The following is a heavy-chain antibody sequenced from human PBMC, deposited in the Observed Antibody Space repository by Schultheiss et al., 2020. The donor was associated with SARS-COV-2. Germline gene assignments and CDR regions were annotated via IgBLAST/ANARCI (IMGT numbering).Heavy chain of an antibody. CDR2: INHSGST. CDR3: ARGPRHDGTTLWFDP. J-gene: IGHJ5*02. D-gene: IGHD1-7*01. CDR1: GGSFGFDY. Sequence: SQTLSLTCAVYGGSFGFDYWTWIRQPLGKGLEWIGEINHSGSTNYNPSLKSRVTISVDTSKNQFSLKLSSVTAADTAVYYCARGPRHDGTTLWFDPWGQGTLVTVSS. V-gene: IGHV4-34*01.